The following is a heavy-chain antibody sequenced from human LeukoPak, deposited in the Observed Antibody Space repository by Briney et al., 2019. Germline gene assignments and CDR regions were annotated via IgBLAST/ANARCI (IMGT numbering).Heavy chain of an antibody. D-gene: IGHD2-2*01. Sequence: GASVKVSCKASGYTFTSYYMHWVRQAPGQGLEWMGIINPSGGSTSYAQKFQGRVTITADESTSTAYMELSSLRSEDTAVYYCARAGREVNSYLYQLPDYYYYGMDVWGQGTTVTVSS. CDR3: ARAGREVNSYLYQLPDYYYYGMDV. CDR1: GYTFTSYY. V-gene: IGHV1-46*01. CDR2: INPSGGST. J-gene: IGHJ6*02.